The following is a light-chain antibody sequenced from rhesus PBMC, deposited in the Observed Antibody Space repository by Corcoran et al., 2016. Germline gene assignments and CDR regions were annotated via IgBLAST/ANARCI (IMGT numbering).Light chain of an antibody. CDR3: MQSTKDPRT. Sequence: DIVMTQTPLSLPVTPGEPASISCRSSQSLLHSNGNTYLDWYLQKPGQAPRLLIYKVTNRESGVPERCSGSGSGKDFTLKISRVEPEDVGVYYCMQSTKDPRTFGQGTKVEIK. CDR2: KVT. V-gene: IGKV2S2*01. J-gene: IGKJ1*01. CDR1: QSLLHSNGNTY.